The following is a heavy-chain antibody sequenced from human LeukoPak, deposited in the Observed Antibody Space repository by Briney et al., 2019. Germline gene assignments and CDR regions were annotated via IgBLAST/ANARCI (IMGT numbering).Heavy chain of an antibody. CDR1: GYTFTSYY. J-gene: IGHJ4*02. CDR3: ARAPRTYDSSGYYGY. D-gene: IGHD3-22*01. CDR2: INPSGGST. Sequence: ASVKVSCKASGYTFTSYYMHWVRQAPGQGLEWMGIINPSGGSTSYAQKFQGRVTMTRDMSTSTVYMELGSLRSEDTAVYYCARAPRTYDSSGYYGYWGQGTLVTVSS. V-gene: IGHV1-46*01.